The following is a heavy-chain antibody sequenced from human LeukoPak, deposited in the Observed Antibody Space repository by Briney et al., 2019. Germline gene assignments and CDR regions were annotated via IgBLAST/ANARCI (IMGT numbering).Heavy chain of an antibody. D-gene: IGHD3-10*01. V-gene: IGHV1-2*02. Sequence: ASVKVSCKASGYTFTGYYMHWVRQAPGQGLEWMGWINPNSGGTNYAQKFQGRVTMTRDTSISTAYMELSRLRSEDTAVYYCARTGYGSGSYRAGVDYWGQGTLVTVSS. J-gene: IGHJ4*02. CDR1: GYTFTGYY. CDR2: INPNSGGT. CDR3: ARTGYGSGSYRAGVDY.